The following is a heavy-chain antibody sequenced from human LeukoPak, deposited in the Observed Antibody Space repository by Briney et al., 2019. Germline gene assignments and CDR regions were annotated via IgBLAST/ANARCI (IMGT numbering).Heavy chain of an antibody. V-gene: IGHV3-30*18. J-gene: IGHJ6*02. Sequence: GGSLRLSCAASGFTFSSYGMHWVRQAPGKGLEWVAVISYEGSNEYYEDSVKGRFTISRDNSKNTLYLQMNSLRAEDTAVYYCVKDSGWVGEHDGMDVWGQGTTAT. CDR3: VKDSGWVGEHDGMDV. CDR2: ISYEGSNE. CDR1: GFTFSSYG. D-gene: IGHD3-10*01.